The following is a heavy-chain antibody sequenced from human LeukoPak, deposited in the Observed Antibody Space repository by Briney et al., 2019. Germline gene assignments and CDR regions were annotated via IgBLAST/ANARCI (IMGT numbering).Heavy chain of an antibody. CDR2: INADGSET. CDR1: GFTFSAIP. V-gene: IGHV3-7*03. D-gene: IGHD3-16*01. Sequence: GGSLRLSCAASGFTFSAIPMIWVSQAPGKGLQWVANINADGSETHYVDSVKGRCTICRDNAKNSLFLQMNSLRAEDTAIYYCARSGGATNHWGQGTLVTVSS. J-gene: IGHJ4*02. CDR3: ARSGGATNH.